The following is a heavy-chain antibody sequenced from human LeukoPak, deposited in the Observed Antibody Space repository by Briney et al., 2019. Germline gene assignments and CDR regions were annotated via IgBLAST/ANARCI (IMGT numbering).Heavy chain of an antibody. V-gene: IGHV1-18*01. CDR2: ISAYNGNT. CDR1: GYTFTSYG. J-gene: IGHJ4*02. D-gene: IGHD3-22*01. Sequence: ASVKVSCKASGYTFTSYGISWVRQAPGQGLEWMGWISAYNGNTNYAQELQGRVTMTTDTSTSTAYMELRSLRSDDTAVYYCARRPMNYYDSSGYYADEGYWGQGTLVTVSS. CDR3: ARRPMNYYDSSGYYADEGY.